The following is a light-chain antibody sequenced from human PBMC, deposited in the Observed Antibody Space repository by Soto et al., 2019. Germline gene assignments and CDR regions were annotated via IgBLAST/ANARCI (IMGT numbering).Light chain of an antibody. CDR2: DVA. V-gene: IGLV2-14*03. J-gene: IGLJ1*01. Sequence: QSVLTQPASVSASPGQSITISCTGTSSDVGGSNFVSWYQQHPGKPPKLIIYDVATRPSGVSNRFSGSKSCSTASLIISRLQTEDEADYYCVSFTSSTTYVFGSGTKLTVL. CDR3: VSFTSSTTYV. CDR1: SSDVGGSNF.